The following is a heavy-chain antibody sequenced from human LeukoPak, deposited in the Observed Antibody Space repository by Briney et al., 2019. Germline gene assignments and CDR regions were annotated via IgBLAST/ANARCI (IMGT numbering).Heavy chain of an antibody. Sequence: SETLSLTCAVYGGSFSGYYWSWIRQPPGKGLEWIGEINHSGSTNYNPSLKSRVTISVDTSKNQFSLKLSSVTAADTAVYYCARDDTAMVGGFDYWGQGTLVTVSS. CDR3: ARDDTAMVGGFDY. CDR1: GGSFSGYY. D-gene: IGHD5-18*01. CDR2: INHSGST. J-gene: IGHJ4*02. V-gene: IGHV4-34*01.